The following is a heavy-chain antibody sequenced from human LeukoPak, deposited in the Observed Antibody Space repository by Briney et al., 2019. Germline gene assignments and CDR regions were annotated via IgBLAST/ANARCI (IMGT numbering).Heavy chain of an antibody. J-gene: IGHJ6*02. V-gene: IGHV3-23*01. Sequence: GGSLRLSCAASGFTFSTYAMSWVRQAPGKGLEWVSTISTSGRSTYYADSVKGRFTISRDNSKNTLFLQMNSLRAEDTAVYYCASRLVIPYYYYYGMDVWGQGTTVTVSS. CDR2: ISTSGRST. CDR1: GFTFSTYA. D-gene: IGHD3-9*01. CDR3: ASRLVIPYYYYYGMDV.